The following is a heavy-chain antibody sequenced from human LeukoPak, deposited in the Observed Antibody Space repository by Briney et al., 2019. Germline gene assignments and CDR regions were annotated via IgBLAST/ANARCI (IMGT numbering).Heavy chain of an antibody. CDR3: AKTIGSYPPYYFDY. J-gene: IGHJ4*02. CDR1: GFTFSSYG. CDR2: ISYDGSNK. D-gene: IGHD1-26*01. V-gene: IGHV3-30*18. Sequence: PGGSLRLSCAASGFTFSSYGMHWVRQAPGEGLEWVAVISYDGSNKYYADSVKGRFTISRDNSKNTLYLQMNSLRAEDTAVYYCAKTIGSYPPYYFDYWGQGTLVTVSS.